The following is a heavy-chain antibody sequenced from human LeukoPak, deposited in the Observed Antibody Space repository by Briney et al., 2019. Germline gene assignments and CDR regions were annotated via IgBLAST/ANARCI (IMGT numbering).Heavy chain of an antibody. CDR1: GGSFSGHY. CDR2: INHSGST. CDR3: ARDPHVSSWYGSWFDG. V-gene: IGHV4-34*01. D-gene: IGHD6-13*01. Sequence: SEPLSLPCAVYGGSFSGHYESWLREPPGKGLEWFGEINHSGSTIYNPSLKSRVTISVDTTKNKFSLKLSSVTAADTAVYYCARDPHVSSWYGSWFDGWGQGTLVTVS. J-gene: IGHJ5*02.